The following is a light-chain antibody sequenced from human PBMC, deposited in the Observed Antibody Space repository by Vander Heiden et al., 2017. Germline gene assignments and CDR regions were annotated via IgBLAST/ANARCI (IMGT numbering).Light chain of an antibody. CDR2: EDD. CDR1: SGNIASHY. V-gene: IGLV6-57*02. CDR3: QSSDSSNVV. J-gene: IGLJ2*01. Sequence: NFKLTQPHPVSESPGKTVTISCTGSSGNIASHYVQWYQQRPGSAPTTVIYEDDQRPSGVPDRFSGSIDSSSNSASLTISGLKTEDEADYYCQSSDSSNVVFGGGTKLTVL.